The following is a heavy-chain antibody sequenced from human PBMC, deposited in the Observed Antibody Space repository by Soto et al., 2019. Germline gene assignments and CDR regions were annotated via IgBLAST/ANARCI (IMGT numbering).Heavy chain of an antibody. D-gene: IGHD5-18*01. CDR2: ISGSGGST. CDR1: GFTFSSYA. J-gene: IGHJ4*02. V-gene: IGHV3-23*01. Sequence: GGSLRLSCAASGFTFSSYAMSWVRQAPGKGLEWVSAISGSGGSTYYADSVKGRFTISRDNSKNTLYLQMNSLRAEDTAVYYCAKDPGYSYGPYYFDYWGQGTLVTVSS. CDR3: AKDPGYSYGPYYFDY.